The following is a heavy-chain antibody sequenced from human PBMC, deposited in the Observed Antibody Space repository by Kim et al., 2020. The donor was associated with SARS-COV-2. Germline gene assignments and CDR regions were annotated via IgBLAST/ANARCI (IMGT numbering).Heavy chain of an antibody. CDR1: GGTFSSYA. J-gene: IGHJ4*02. D-gene: IGHD1-26*01. V-gene: IGHV1-69*04. Sequence: SVKVSCKASGGTFSSYAISWVRQAPGQGLEWMGRIIPILGIANYAQKFQGRVTITADKSTSTAYMELSSLRSEDTAVYYCARAPEWELLGGLPFDYWGQGTLVTVSS. CDR3: ARAPEWELLGGLPFDY. CDR2: IIPILGIA.